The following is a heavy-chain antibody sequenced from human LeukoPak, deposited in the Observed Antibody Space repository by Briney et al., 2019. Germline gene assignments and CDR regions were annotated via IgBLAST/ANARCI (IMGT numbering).Heavy chain of an antibody. CDR3: ARVTPPTYYYDSSGYWDFDY. CDR1: GYTFTSYG. V-gene: IGHV1-18*01. CDR2: ISAYNGNT. Sequence: ASVKVSCKASGYTFTSYGISWVRQAPGQGLGWMGWISAYNGNTNYAQKLQGRVTMTTDTSTSTAYMELRSLRSDDTAVYYCARVTPPTYYYDSSGYWDFDYWGQGTLVTVSS. D-gene: IGHD3-22*01. J-gene: IGHJ4*02.